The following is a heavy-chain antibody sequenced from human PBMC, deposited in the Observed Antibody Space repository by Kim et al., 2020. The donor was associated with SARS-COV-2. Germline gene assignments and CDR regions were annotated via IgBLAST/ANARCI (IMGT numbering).Heavy chain of an antibody. CDR2: VNTNTGNP. Sequence: ASVKVSCKASGYTFTSYAMIWVRRAPGQGLEWMGWVNTNTGNPTYAQGFTGRFVFSLDTSVSTAYLQISSLKAEDTAVYYCARAWAIVVAGTNFDYWGQGTLVTVSS. J-gene: IGHJ4*02. CDR3: ARAWAIVVAGTNFDY. CDR1: GYTFTSYA. D-gene: IGHD6-19*01. V-gene: IGHV7-4-1*02.